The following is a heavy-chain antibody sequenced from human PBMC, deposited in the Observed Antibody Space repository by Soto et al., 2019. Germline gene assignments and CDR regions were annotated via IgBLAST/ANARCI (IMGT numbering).Heavy chain of an antibody. CDR1: GDSISSHY. V-gene: IGHV4-59*08. CDR2: VYYSGST. J-gene: IGHJ6*03. CDR3: ARSYFDFWSGDYYYYMDV. D-gene: IGHD3-3*01. Sequence: PSETLSLTCTVSGDSISSHYWSWIRQPPGKGLEWIGYVYYSGSTNYNPSLKSRVTMSIDTSKSQFSLKLSSVTAADTAVYYCARSYFDFWSGDYYYYMDVWGKGTTVTVSS.